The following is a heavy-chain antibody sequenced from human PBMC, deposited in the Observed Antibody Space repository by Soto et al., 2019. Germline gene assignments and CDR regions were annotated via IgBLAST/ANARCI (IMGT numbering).Heavy chain of an antibody. D-gene: IGHD5-12*01. CDR3: AREGGRDGYNFDPAFDI. Sequence: SETLSLTCTVSGGSISSYYRSWIRQPPGKGLEWIGYIYYSGSTNYNPSLKSRVAISVDTSKNQFSLKLSSVTAADTAVYYCAREGGRDGYNFDPAFDIWGQGTMVTVSS. CDR2: IYYSGST. V-gene: IGHV4-59*01. CDR1: GGSISSYY. J-gene: IGHJ3*02.